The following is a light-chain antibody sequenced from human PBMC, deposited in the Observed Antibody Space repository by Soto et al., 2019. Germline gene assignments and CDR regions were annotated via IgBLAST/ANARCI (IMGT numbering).Light chain of an antibody. J-gene: IGLJ1*01. V-gene: IGLV2-23*02. CDR2: EVS. Sequence: QSVLTQPASVSGSPGQSITISCTGTSGDVGSYNLVSWYQQHPGKAPKLMIYEVSKRPSGVSNRFSGSKSANTASLTISGLRAGDEADYSCWSYGGRSTYVFXTGTKLTVL. CDR3: WSYGGRSTYV. CDR1: SGDVGSYNL.